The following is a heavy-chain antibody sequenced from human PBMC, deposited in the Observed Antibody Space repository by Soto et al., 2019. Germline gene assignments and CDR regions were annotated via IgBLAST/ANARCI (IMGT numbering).Heavy chain of an antibody. CDR1: GGSISSGGYY. CDR3: AVSCGVAAAGTFDY. CDR2: IYYSGST. V-gene: IGHV4-31*03. D-gene: IGHD6-13*01. Sequence: QVQLQESGPGLVKPSQTLSLTCTVSGGSISSGGYYWSWIRQHPGKGREWIGYIYYSGSTYYNPSHKSRVTIAVDTYKNPFSLKLSSVTAADTPVYYCAVSCGVAAAGTFDYWGQGTLVTVSS. J-gene: IGHJ4*02.